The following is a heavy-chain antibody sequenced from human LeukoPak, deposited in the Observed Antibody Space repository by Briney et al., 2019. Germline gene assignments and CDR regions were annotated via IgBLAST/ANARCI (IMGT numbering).Heavy chain of an antibody. CDR2: INPNSGGT. CDR1: GYTFTVYY. Sequence: ASVKVSFKASGYTFTVYYMHWVRQAPGQGREWMGWINPNSGGTNYAQKFQGRVTMTRDTSISTAYMELSRLRSDDTAVYYCARSVEMATITDYWGQGTLVTVSS. D-gene: IGHD5-24*01. V-gene: IGHV1-2*02. CDR3: ARSVEMATITDY. J-gene: IGHJ4*02.